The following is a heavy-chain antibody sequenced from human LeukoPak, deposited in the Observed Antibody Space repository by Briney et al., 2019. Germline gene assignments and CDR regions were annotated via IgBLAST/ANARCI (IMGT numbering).Heavy chain of an antibody. Sequence: SETLSLTCTVSGGSISSYYWSWIRQPPGKGLEWIGYIYYSGSTNYNPSLKSRVTISVDTSKNQFSLKLSSVTAADTAVYYCARDRILPKYYYDNSGYPRNAFDIWGQGTMVTVSS. CDR2: IYYSGST. V-gene: IGHV4-59*01. J-gene: IGHJ3*02. CDR1: GGSISSYY. D-gene: IGHD3-22*01. CDR3: ARDRILPKYYYDNSGYPRNAFDI.